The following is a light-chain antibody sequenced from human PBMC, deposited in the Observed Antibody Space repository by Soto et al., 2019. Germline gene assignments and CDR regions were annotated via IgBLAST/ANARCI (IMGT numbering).Light chain of an antibody. J-gene: IGKJ1*01. CDR1: QTINNN. Sequence: VMTQAPATLSVSPGERATLSCRASQTINNNVAWYQLKDGQVPRLLIYGASTRAADVPARFSGSGSGTDFTLTISSLEPEDFAVYYCQQRSNWPPWTFGQGTKVDI. CDR2: GAS. V-gene: IGKV3-11*01. CDR3: QQRSNWPPWT.